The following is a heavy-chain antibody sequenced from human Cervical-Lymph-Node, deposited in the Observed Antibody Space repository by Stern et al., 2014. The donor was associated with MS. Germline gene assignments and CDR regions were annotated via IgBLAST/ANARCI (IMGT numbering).Heavy chain of an antibody. Sequence: VQLVESGGGAVKPGRSLRLSCAASGFIFSNYGMHWVRQAPGKGMEWVAVISHDGGNKYYADSVKGRFTVSRDNSKSTLYLQINSLRTEDTAMYYCAKSMNNYPNWFDHWGQGTLVTVSS. CDR3: AKSMNNYPNWFDH. CDR1: GFIFSNYG. V-gene: IGHV3-30*18. J-gene: IGHJ5*02. CDR2: ISHDGGNK. D-gene: IGHD2-21*01.